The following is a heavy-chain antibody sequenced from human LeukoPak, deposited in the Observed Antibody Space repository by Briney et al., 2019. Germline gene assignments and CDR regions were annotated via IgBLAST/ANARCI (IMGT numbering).Heavy chain of an antibody. CDR1: GFTFSSYE. V-gene: IGHV3-48*03. D-gene: IGHD3-3*01. CDR3: TRVSWRGEIY. CDR2: ISRGGSPI. Sequence: PGGSLRLSCAASGFTFSSYEMNWVRQAPGKGLEWVSSISRGGSPIYYADSVKGRFTTSRDNAKKSLFLQMNSLRAEDTAVYYCTRVSWRGEIYWGQGTLVSVSS. J-gene: IGHJ4*02.